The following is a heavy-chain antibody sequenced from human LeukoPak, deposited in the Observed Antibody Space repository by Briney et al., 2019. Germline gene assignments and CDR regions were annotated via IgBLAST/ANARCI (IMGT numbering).Heavy chain of an antibody. Sequence: GGSLRLSCAASGFTFSSYSMNWVRQAPGKGLEWVSYISSSSSTIYYADSVKGRFTISRDNAKNSLYLQMSSLRPEDTAAYYCVKGEVRGYKKRGVDYWGQGTLVTVSS. J-gene: IGHJ4*02. CDR3: VKGEVRGYKKRGVDY. CDR2: ISSSSSTI. CDR1: GFTFSSYS. D-gene: IGHD5-18*01. V-gene: IGHV3-48*01.